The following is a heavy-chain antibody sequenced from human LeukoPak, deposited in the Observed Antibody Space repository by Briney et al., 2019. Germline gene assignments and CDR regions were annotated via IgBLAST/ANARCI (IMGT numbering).Heavy chain of an antibody. Sequence: GGSLRLSCAASGFTFDDYGMSWVRQAPGKGLEWVSGISWNSGSIGYADSVKGRFTISRGNAKNSLYLQMNSLRAEDMALYYCAKEAPLGMGLQWGQGTLVTVSS. CDR3: AKEAPLGMGLQ. D-gene: IGHD5-24*01. V-gene: IGHV3-9*03. CDR1: GFTFDDYG. CDR2: ISWNSGSI. J-gene: IGHJ4*02.